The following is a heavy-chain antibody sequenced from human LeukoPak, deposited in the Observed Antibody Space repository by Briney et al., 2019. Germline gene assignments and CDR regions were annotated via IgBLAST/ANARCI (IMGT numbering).Heavy chain of an antibody. Sequence: GGSLRLSCAASGFTFSSYAMSWVRQAPGKGLEWVSIIYSGGSTFYADSVKGRFTISRDNSKNTLYLQMNSLRAEDTAVYYCAKTPDYMDVWGKGTTVTISS. CDR2: IYSGGST. CDR1: GFTFSSYA. V-gene: IGHV3-23*03. J-gene: IGHJ6*03. CDR3: AKTPDYMDV. D-gene: IGHD2-15*01.